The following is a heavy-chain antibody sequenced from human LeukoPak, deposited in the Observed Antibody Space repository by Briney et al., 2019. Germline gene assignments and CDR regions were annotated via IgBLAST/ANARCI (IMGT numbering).Heavy chain of an antibody. V-gene: IGHV3-23*01. J-gene: IGHJ4*02. Sequence: GGSLRLPCTASGFTFSSYGMSWVRQAPGKGLEWVLAISSSGGSTYYADSVKGRLTISRDNSKNTLYLQMNSLRAEDTAVYYCAKGAWYNWNHYFDYWGQGTLVTVSS. CDR3: AKGAWYNWNHYFDY. CDR1: GFTFSSYG. D-gene: IGHD1-20*01. CDR2: ISSSGGST.